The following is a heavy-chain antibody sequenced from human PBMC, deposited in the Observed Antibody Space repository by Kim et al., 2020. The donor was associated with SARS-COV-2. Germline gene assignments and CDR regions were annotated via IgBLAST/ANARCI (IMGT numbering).Heavy chain of an antibody. CDR1: EFTFSIYT. CDR3: ANEIGSY. V-gene: IGHV3-21*01. J-gene: IGHJ4*01. Sequence: GGSLRLSCSASEFTFSIYTMNWVRQAPGKGLEWVSAISSNGSHPYYEDSVKGRFSISRDNSKNSLSLQMNSLRAEDTAVYYCANEIGSYW. D-gene: IGHD2-21*01. CDR2: ISSNGSHP.